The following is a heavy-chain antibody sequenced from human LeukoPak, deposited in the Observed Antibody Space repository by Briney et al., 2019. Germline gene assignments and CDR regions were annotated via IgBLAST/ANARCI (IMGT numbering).Heavy chain of an antibody. V-gene: IGHV4-39*01. CDR1: GFTFSTYG. J-gene: IGHJ4*02. D-gene: IGHD4-23*01. Sequence: GSLRLSCAASGFTFSTYGMSWVRQAPGKGLEWIGSIYNSGSTYYNPSLKSRVTISVDTSKNQFSLKLSSVTAADTAVYYCARPHDGGNLFYFDYWGQGTLVTVSS. CDR2: IYNSGST. CDR3: ARPHDGGNLFYFDY.